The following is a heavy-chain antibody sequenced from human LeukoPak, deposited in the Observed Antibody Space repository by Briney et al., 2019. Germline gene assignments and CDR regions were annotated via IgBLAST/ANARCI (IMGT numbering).Heavy chain of an antibody. CDR3: ARVVVVVPAAIRAFDI. Sequence: SETLSLTCAVYGGPFSGYYWNWIRQPPGKGLEWIGEINHSGSTNYNPSLKSRVTKLADTSKNQFSLKLSSVTAADTAVYYCARVVVVVPAAIRAFDIWGQGTMVTVSS. J-gene: IGHJ3*02. CDR2: INHSGST. D-gene: IGHD2-2*01. CDR1: GGPFSGYY. V-gene: IGHV4-34*01.